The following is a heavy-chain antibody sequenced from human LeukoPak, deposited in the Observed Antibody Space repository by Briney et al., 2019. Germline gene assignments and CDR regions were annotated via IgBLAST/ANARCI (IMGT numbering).Heavy chain of an antibody. J-gene: IGHJ4*02. Sequence: GGSLRLSCAASGFTVSSNYMSWVRQAPGKGLEWVAVISYDGSNKYYADSVKGRFTISRDNSKNTLYLQMNSLRAEDTAVYYCAKAPNRYNWNDVFDYWGQGTLVTVSS. V-gene: IGHV3-30*18. CDR1: GFTVSSNY. D-gene: IGHD1-20*01. CDR2: ISYDGSNK. CDR3: AKAPNRYNWNDVFDY.